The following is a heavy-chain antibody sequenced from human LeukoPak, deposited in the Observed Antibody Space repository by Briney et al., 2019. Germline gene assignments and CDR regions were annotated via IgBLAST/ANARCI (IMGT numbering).Heavy chain of an antibody. Sequence: GGSLRLSCAASGFTFSSYAMSWVRQAPGKGLEWVSAISGSGGSTYYADSVKGRFTISRDNSKNTLYPQMNSLRAEDTAVYYCAKDLPNYGDYVSVFDYWGQGTLVTVSS. CDR2: ISGSGGST. CDR1: GFTFSSYA. CDR3: AKDLPNYGDYVSVFDY. V-gene: IGHV3-23*01. J-gene: IGHJ4*02. D-gene: IGHD4-17*01.